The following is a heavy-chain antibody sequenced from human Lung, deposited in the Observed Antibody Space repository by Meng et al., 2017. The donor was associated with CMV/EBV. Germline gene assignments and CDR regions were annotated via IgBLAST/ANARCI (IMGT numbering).Heavy chain of an antibody. CDR2: INPNSGGT. Sequence: KISCKASGYTFTGYYMHWVRQAPGQGLEWMGWINPNSGGTNYAQKFQGRVTMTRDTSISTAYMELSRLRSDDTAVYYCARDPPEDFWSGYYTTGTDYWXQGTLVTVSS. J-gene: IGHJ4*02. CDR3: ARDPPEDFWSGYYTTGTDY. CDR1: GYTFTGYY. V-gene: IGHV1-2*02. D-gene: IGHD3-3*01.